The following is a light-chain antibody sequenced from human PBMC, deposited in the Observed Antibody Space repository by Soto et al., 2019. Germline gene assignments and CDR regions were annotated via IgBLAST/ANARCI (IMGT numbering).Light chain of an antibody. CDR3: QQYGSFPLT. J-gene: IGKJ4*01. CDR1: QSVSSSY. CDR2: GAS. V-gene: IGKV3-20*01. Sequence: EIVLTQSPGTLSLSPGARATLSCRASQSVSSSYLAWYQQKPGQAPRLRIYGASSRATGIPDRFSGSGSGTDFTLTISRVEPEDCAVYYCQQYGSFPLTFGGGTKVEIK.